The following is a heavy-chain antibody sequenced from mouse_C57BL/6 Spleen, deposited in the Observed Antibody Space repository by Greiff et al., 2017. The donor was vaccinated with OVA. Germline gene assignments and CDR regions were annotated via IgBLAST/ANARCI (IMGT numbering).Heavy chain of an antibody. CDR2: ISSGGSYT. D-gene: IGHD1-1*01. Sequence: EVMLVESGGDLVKPGGSLKLSCAASGFTFSSYGMSWVRQTPDKRLEWVATISSGGSYTYYPDSVKGRFTISRDNAKNTLYLQMSSLKSEDTAMYYCARQSGTTVPTWFAYWGQGTLVTVSA. CDR1: GFTFSSYG. CDR3: ARQSGTTVPTWFAY. J-gene: IGHJ3*01. V-gene: IGHV5-6*01.